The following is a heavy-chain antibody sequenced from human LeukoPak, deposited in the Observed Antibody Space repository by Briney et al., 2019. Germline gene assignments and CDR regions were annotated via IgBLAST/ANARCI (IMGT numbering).Heavy chain of an antibody. CDR1: GFTFSSYA. V-gene: IGHV3-30-3*01. CDR3: ARDSAGYSSGWYTDY. Sequence: HAGVSLRLSCAASGFTFSSYAMHWVRQAPGKGLEWVAVISYDGSNKYYADPVKGRFTISRDNSKNTLYLQMNSLRAEDTAVYYCARDSAGYSSGWYTDYWGQGTLVTVSS. CDR2: ISYDGSNK. J-gene: IGHJ4*02. D-gene: IGHD6-19*01.